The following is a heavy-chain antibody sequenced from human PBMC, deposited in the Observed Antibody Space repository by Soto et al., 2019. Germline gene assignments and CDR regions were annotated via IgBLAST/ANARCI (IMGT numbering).Heavy chain of an antibody. D-gene: IGHD1-7*01. CDR3: ATVVGLTGTTRGAFDI. J-gene: IGHJ3*02. CDR1: GFTFTNSA. V-gene: IGHV1-58*02. Sequence: SVKVSCKASGFTFTNSAIQWVRQARGQRLEWIGWIVVGSGNTNYAQKVQERLTITRDMSTSTAYMELSSLRSEDTAIYYCATVVGLTGTTRGAFDIWGQGTMVTVSS. CDR2: IVVGSGNT.